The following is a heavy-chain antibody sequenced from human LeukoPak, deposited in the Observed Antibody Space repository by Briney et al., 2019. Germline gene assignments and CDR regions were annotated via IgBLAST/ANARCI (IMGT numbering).Heavy chain of an antibody. D-gene: IGHD3-22*01. J-gene: IGHJ3*02. Sequence: GASLKISCKGSGYTFTNYWIGWVRQLPGKGLEWMGIIYPGDSDTTYSPSFQGQVTISADKSISAASLQWSSLKASDTAMYYCARRLMYYYDTSGYDVAFDIWGQGTMVTVSS. CDR2: IYPGDSDT. CDR1: GYTFTNYW. V-gene: IGHV5-51*01. CDR3: ARRLMYYYDTSGYDVAFDI.